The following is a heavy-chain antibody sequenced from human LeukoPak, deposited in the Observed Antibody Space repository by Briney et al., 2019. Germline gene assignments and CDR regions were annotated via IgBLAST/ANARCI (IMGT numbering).Heavy chain of an antibody. CDR1: DGSFIGDY. Sequence: SETLSLTCGVYDGSFIGDYWSWIRQSPGMGLEWIGQVYRGGSANYNPSLRSRVTISIDTSKKQFSLKLNSVTATGTAVYYCARHGGFYFDSWGQGTLVTVSS. D-gene: IGHD3-16*01. J-gene: IGHJ4*02. CDR3: ARHGGFYFDS. V-gene: IGHV4-34*01. CDR2: VYRGGSA.